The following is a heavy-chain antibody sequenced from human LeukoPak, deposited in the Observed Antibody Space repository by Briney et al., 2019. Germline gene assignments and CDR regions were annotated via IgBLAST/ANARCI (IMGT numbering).Heavy chain of an antibody. CDR1: GFTFSNYW. CDR3: ARGKIAGPTILDS. V-gene: IGHV3-7*03. J-gene: IGHJ4*02. CDR2: IKQDGSEM. Sequence: GGSLRLSCVASGFTFSNYWMSWVRQAPGKGLEWVANIKQDGSEMYYVESVKGRFTISRDNAENSLYLQMNSLRVEDTAVYYCARGKIAGPTILDSWGQGTLVTVSS. D-gene: IGHD2-2*01.